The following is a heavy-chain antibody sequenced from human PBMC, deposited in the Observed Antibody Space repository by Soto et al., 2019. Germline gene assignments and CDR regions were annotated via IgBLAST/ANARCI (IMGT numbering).Heavy chain of an antibody. Sequence: ASVKVSCKASGYTSASYGISWVRQAPGQGLEWMGWISAYNGNTNYAQKLQGRVTMTTDTSTSTAYMELRSLRSDDTAVYYCARHIVVVTAISGYYYYGMDVWGQGTTVTVSS. D-gene: IGHD2-21*02. CDR1: GYTSASYG. V-gene: IGHV1-18*04. CDR2: ISAYNGNT. J-gene: IGHJ6*02. CDR3: ARHIVVVTAISGYYYYGMDV.